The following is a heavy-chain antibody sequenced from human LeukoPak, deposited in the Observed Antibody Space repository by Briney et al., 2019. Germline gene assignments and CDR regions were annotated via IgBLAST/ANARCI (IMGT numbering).Heavy chain of an antibody. V-gene: IGHV1-8*03. CDR3: ARGLLGYCSSTSCYRLGIDP. CDR2: MNPNSGNT. J-gene: IGHJ5*02. Sequence: ASVKVSCKASGYTFTSYDINWVRQATGQGLEWMGWMNPNSGNTGYAQKFQGRVTITRNTSISTAYMELSSLRSEDTAVYYCARGLLGYCSSTSCYRLGIDPWGQGTPVTVSS. D-gene: IGHD2-2*01. CDR1: GYTFTSYD.